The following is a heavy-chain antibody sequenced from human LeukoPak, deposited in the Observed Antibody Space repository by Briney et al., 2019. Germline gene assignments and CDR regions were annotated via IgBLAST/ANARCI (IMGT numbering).Heavy chain of an antibody. D-gene: IGHD3-16*01. V-gene: IGHV3-21*01. J-gene: IGHJ4*02. CDR2: ISSSSSYI. CDR1: GFTFSSYS. Sequence: GGSLRLSCAASGFTFSSYSMNWVRQAPGKGLGRVSSISSSSSYIYYADSVKGRFTISRDNAKNSLYLQMNSLRAEDTAVYYCASSPDWGDYWGQGTLVAVSS. CDR3: ASSPDWGDY.